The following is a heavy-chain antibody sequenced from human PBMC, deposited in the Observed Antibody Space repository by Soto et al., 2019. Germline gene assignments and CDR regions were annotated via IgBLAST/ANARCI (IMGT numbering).Heavy chain of an antibody. J-gene: IGHJ6*02. CDR2: ISGSGGST. Sequence: GGSLRLSCAASGFTFSSYAMSWVRQAPGKGLEWVSAISGSGGSTYYADSVKGRFTISRDNSKNTLYLQMNSLRAEDTAVYYCANSLKLELRLYYYYYGMDVWGQGTTVTVSS. CDR3: ANSLKLELRLYYYYYGMDV. CDR1: GFTFSSYA. V-gene: IGHV3-23*01. D-gene: IGHD1-7*01.